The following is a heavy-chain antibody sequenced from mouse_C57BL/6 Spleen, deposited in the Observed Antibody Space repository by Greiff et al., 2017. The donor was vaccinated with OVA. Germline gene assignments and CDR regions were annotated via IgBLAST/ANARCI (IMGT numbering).Heavy chain of an antibody. J-gene: IGHJ2*01. V-gene: IGHV1-82*01. Sequence: VQLQQSGPELVKPGASVKISCKASGYAFSSSWVNWVKQRPGKGLEWIGRIYPGDGDTNYNGKFKGKATLTADKSSSTAYMQLSSLTSEDSAVYFCARSGDYDDWGQGTTLTVSS. CDR1: GYAFSSSW. D-gene: IGHD2-4*01. CDR2: IYPGDGDT. CDR3: ARSGDYDD.